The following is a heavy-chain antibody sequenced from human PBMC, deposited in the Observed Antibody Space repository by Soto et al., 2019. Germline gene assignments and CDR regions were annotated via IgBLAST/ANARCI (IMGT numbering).Heavy chain of an antibody. CDR1: GFTFSSYW. Sequence: GGSLRLSCAASGFTFSSYWMHWVRQAPGKGLVWVSRINSDGSSTSYADSVKGRFTISRDNAKNTLYLQMNSLRAEDTAVYYCARERGYSYGSLYDYYYGMAVWGQGTTVTVS. D-gene: IGHD5-18*01. CDR3: ARERGYSYGSLYDYYYGMAV. V-gene: IGHV3-74*01. CDR2: INSDGSST. J-gene: IGHJ6*02.